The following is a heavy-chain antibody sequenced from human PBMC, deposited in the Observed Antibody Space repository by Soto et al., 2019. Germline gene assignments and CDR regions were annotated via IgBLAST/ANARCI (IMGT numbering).Heavy chain of an antibody. D-gene: IGHD3-9*01. J-gene: IGHJ6*03. CDR3: ANNAILTGYHPNRYYYYYMDV. CDR2: ISGSGGST. Sequence: EVQLLESGGGLVQPGGSLRLSCAASGFTFSSYAMSWVRQAPGKGLEWVSAISGSGGSTYYADSVKGRFTISRDNSKNTLYLHMNSLRAEDTAVYYCANNAILTGYHPNRYYYYYMDVWGKGTTVTVSS. CDR1: GFTFSSYA. V-gene: IGHV3-23*01.